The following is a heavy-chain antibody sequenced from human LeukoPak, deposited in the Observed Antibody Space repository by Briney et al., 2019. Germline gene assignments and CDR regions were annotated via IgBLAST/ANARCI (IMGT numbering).Heavy chain of an antibody. CDR1: GGTFSSYA. CDR2: IIPIFGTA. J-gene: IGHJ5*02. V-gene: IGHV1-69*05. CDR3: ARDSNAYYYGSGSYLDWFDP. D-gene: IGHD3-10*01. Sequence: SVKVSCKASGGTFSSYAISWVRQAPGQGLEWMEGIIPIFGTANYAQKFQGRVTITTDESTSTAYMELSSLRSEDTAVYYCARDSNAYYYGSGSYLDWFDPWGQGTLVTVSS.